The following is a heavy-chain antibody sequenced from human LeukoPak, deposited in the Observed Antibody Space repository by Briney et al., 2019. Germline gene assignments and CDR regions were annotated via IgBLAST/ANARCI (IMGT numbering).Heavy chain of an antibody. D-gene: IGHD3-22*01. Sequence: PGGSLRLSCVASGFTFSYYPLSWVRQAPGKGLEWGSYISGSSSTIYYADSVKGRFTISRDNGKNTLYLQMNSLRAEDTAVYYCARGSTYYDSSGQVPFDYWGQGTLVTVSS. CDR1: GFTFSYYP. CDR2: ISGSSSTI. V-gene: IGHV3-48*01. J-gene: IGHJ4*02. CDR3: ARGSTYYDSSGQVPFDY.